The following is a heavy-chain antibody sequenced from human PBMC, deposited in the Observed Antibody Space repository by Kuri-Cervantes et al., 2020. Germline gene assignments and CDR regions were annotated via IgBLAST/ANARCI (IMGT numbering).Heavy chain of an antibody. CDR2: INPSGGST. V-gene: IGHV1-46*01. CDR1: GYTFTSYG. J-gene: IGHJ3*02. CDR3: ARDARDDAFDI. Sequence: ASVKVSCKASGYTFTSYGVTWVRQAPGQGLEWMGIINPSGGSTSYAQKFQGRVTMTRDTSTSTVYMELSSLRSEDTAVYYCARDARDDAFDIWGQGTMVTVSS.